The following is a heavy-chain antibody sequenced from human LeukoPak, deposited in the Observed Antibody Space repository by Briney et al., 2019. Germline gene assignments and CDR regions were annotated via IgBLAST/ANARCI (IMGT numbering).Heavy chain of an antibody. CDR3: AGGYCSGGSCYSFDY. Sequence: GGSLRLSCAASGFTFSSYSMNWVRQAPGKGLEWVSSISSSSSYIYYADSVKGRFTISRDNAKNSLYLQMNSLRAEDTALYYCAGGYCSGGSCYSFDYWGQGTLVTVSS. CDR1: GFTFSSYS. D-gene: IGHD2-15*01. J-gene: IGHJ4*02. CDR2: ISSSSSYI. V-gene: IGHV3-21*04.